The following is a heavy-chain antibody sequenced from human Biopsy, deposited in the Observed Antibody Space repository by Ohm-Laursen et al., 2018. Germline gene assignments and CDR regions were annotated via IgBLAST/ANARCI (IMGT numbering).Heavy chain of an antibody. V-gene: IGHV4-59*07. CDR3: ARTPRDSFWSGSYKRGLWFDP. J-gene: IGHJ5*02. Sequence: SDTLSLTCSVSGGSIISYYWTWIRQPPGKGLEGIGHVYNGGITNYNPSLKSRVTISKDTSKNQFSLQVNSVTAGDTAVYYCARTPRDSFWSGSYKRGLWFDPWGQGTLVIVSS. CDR2: VYNGGIT. D-gene: IGHD3-3*01. CDR1: GGSIISYY.